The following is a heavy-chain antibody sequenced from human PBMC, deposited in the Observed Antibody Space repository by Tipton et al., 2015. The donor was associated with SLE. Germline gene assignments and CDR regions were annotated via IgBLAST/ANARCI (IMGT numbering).Heavy chain of an antibody. V-gene: IGHV3-48*01. J-gene: IGHJ1*01. CDR1: GFTFSSYS. D-gene: IGHD4-17*01. Sequence: SLRLSCAASGFTFSSYSMNWVRQAPGKGLEWVSYITSSSSITDYADSVKGRFTISRDNVKNSLYLQMNSLRVEDTALYYCASGGDYGDYEYFQHWGQGTLVSVSS. CDR2: ITSSSSIT. CDR3: ASGGDYGDYEYFQH.